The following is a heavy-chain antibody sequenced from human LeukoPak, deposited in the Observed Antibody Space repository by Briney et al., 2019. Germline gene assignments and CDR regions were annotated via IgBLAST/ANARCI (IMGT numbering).Heavy chain of an antibody. D-gene: IGHD1-26*01. J-gene: IGHJ4*02. Sequence: SETLSLTCTVSGGSIRSSSYYWGWIRQPPGKGLEWIGSIYYSGSTYYNPSLKSRVTISIDTSKNQFSLKLSSVSAADTAVYYCARHRPEYSGNSFDYWGQGTLVAVSS. CDR2: IYYSGST. CDR3: ARHRPEYSGNSFDY. CDR1: GGSIRSSSYY. V-gene: IGHV4-39*01.